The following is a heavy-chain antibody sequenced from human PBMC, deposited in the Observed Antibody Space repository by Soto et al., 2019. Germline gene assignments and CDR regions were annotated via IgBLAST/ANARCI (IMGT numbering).Heavy chain of an antibody. D-gene: IGHD1-26*01. CDR3: ARRAEESYTAWDYFDY. V-gene: IGHV4-39*01. Sequence: QLQLQESGPGLVKPSETLSLTCTVSGGSISSSSYYWGWIRQPPGKGLEWIGSIYYSGSTYYNPSLKSRVTISVDTSKNQFSLKLSSVTAADTAVYYCARRAEESYTAWDYFDYWGQGTLVTVSS. CDR2: IYYSGST. CDR1: GGSISSSSYY. J-gene: IGHJ4*02.